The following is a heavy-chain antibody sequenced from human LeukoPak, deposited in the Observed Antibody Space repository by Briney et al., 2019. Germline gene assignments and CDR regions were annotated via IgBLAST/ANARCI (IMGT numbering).Heavy chain of an antibody. CDR1: GYSFTSDHY. Sequence: SETLSLTCAVSGYSFTSDHYWGWVRQPPGNGLEWIASIFQSGSTYYNPSLRSRVTLSVDASQSHFSLRLPSVTAADTAVYYCARDQVSGASWSSSWSRGFDFWGQGTLVTVSS. CDR2: IFQSGST. J-gene: IGHJ4*02. CDR3: ARDQVSGASWSSSWSRGFDF. V-gene: IGHV4-38-2*02. D-gene: IGHD6-13*01.